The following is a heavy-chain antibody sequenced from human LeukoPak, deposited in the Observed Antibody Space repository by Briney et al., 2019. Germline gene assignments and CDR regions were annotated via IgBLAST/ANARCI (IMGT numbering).Heavy chain of an antibody. D-gene: IGHD2-2*01. Sequence: SETLSLTCTVSGGSISSYYWSWIRQPAGKGLEWIGRIYTSGSTNYNPSLKSRVTMSVDTSKNQFSLKLSSVTAADTAVYYCAREIVVVPAANVHYYYSMDVCGQGTTVTVSS. J-gene: IGHJ6*02. CDR1: GGSISSYY. V-gene: IGHV4-4*07. CDR3: AREIVVVPAANVHYYYSMDV. CDR2: IYTSGST.